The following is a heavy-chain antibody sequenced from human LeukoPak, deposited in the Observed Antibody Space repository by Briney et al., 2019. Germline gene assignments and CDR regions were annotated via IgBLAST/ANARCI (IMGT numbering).Heavy chain of an antibody. J-gene: IGHJ4*02. CDR3: AGGDRNGWYFYY. CDR1: GFRFDDHG. V-gene: IGHV3-20*04. D-gene: IGHD6-19*01. CDR2: ISWNAGST. Sequence: PGGSLRLSCAASGFRFDDHGMSWVRQAPGKGLEWVSGISWNAGSTGYADSVKGRFTISRDNAENSLFLQMNSLRVEDTALYYCAGGDRNGWYFYYWGQGILVTVSS.